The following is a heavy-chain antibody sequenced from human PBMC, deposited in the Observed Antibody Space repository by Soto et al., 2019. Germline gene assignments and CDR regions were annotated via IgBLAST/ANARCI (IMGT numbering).Heavy chain of an antibody. J-gene: IGHJ5*02. CDR1: GGSISSGDYY. Sequence: SDTLSLTCTVSGGSISSGDYYWSWIRQPPGKGLEWIGYIYYSGSTYYNPSLKSRVTISVDTSKNQFSLKLSSVTAADTAVYYCARQRYCSGGSCPRRFDPWGQGTLVT. V-gene: IGHV4-30-4*02. CDR3: ARQRYCSGGSCPRRFDP. CDR2: IYYSGST. D-gene: IGHD2-15*01.